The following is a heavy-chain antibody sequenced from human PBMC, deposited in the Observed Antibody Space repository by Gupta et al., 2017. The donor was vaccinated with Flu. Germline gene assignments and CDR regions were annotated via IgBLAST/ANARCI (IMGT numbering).Heavy chain of an antibody. V-gene: IGHV3-23*01. J-gene: IGHJ4*02. CDR1: GFTFSSYD. CDR2: ISGSGGST. D-gene: IGHD5-18*01. Sequence: EVQLLESGGGLVQPGGSLRLPCAASGFTFSSYDMSWVRQAPGKGLEWVSGISGSGGSTYYADSVKGRFTISRDNSKNTLYLQMNSLRAEDTAVYYCAKGGLVDTASNFDYWGQGTLVTVSS. CDR3: AKGGLVDTASNFDY.